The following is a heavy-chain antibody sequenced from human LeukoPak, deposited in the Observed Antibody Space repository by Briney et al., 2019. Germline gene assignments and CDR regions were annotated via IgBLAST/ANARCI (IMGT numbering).Heavy chain of an antibody. CDR2: ISGSGGST. CDR3: AKGGGLLWFGELLAYYYYYYMDV. V-gene: IGHV3-23*01. CDR1: GFTFSSYA. Sequence: GGSLRLSCAASGFTFSSYAMSWVRQAPGKGLEWVSAISGSGGSTYYADSVKGRFTISRDNSKNTLYLQMNSLRAEDTAVYYCAKGGGLLWFGELLAYYYYYYMDVWSKGTTVTVSS. J-gene: IGHJ6*03. D-gene: IGHD3-10*01.